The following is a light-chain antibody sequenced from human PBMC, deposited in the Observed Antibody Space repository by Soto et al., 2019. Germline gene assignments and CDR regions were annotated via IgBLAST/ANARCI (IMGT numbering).Light chain of an antibody. Sequence: EILIPQSPANLSVSPGERATLSCRASQSVDSNLAWYQQKPGQATSLLIYGASTRATGIPARFSGSGSGAEFTLTISSLQSGDFSVYYCQQYNNWPPITFGQGTRLEIK. CDR3: QQYNNWPPIT. CDR2: GAS. J-gene: IGKJ5*01. V-gene: IGKV3-15*01. CDR1: QSVDSN.